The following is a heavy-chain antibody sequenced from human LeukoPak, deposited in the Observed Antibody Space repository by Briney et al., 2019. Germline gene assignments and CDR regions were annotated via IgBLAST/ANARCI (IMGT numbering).Heavy chain of an antibody. CDR1: GFTFTSYY. J-gene: IGHJ3*02. Sequence: ASVKVSCKASGFTFTSYYMHWVRQAPGQGLEWMGIINPSGGSTSYAQKFQGRVTMTRDTSTSTVYMGLSSLRAEDTAVYYCARVIRAGTDAFDIWGQGTMVTVSS. CDR2: INPSGGST. V-gene: IGHV1-46*01. D-gene: IGHD1-14*01. CDR3: ARVIRAGTDAFDI.